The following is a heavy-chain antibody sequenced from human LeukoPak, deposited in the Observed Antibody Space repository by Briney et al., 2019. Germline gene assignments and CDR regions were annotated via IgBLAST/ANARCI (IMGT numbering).Heavy chain of an antibody. V-gene: IGHV5-51*01. CDR3: SRRVYCSSTSCYTRGAFDI. CDR2: IYPGDSDT. CDR1: GYSFTSYW. Sequence: GESLKISCKGSGYSFTSYWIGWVRQMPGKGLEWMGIIYPGDSDTRYSPSFQGQVTISADKSISTAYLQWSSLKASDTAMYYCSRRVYCSSTSCYTRGAFDIWGQGTRVTVFS. D-gene: IGHD2-2*02. J-gene: IGHJ3*02.